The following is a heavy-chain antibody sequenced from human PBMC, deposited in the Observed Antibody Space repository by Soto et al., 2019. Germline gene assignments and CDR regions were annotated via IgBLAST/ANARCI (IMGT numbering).Heavy chain of an antibody. CDR2: ISAYNGNT. V-gene: IGHV1-18*01. CDR1: GYTFTSYG. J-gene: IGHJ6*02. CDR3: ARDHQGRDYYYYGMDV. Sequence: GASVKVSCKASGYTFTSYGISWVRQAPGQGLEWMGWISAYNGNTNYAQKFQGRVTITADESTSTAYMELSSLRSEDTAVYYCARDHQGRDYYYYGMDVWG.